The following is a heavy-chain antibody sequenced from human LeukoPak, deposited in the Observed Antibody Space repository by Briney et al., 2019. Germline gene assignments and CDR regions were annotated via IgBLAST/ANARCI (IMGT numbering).Heavy chain of an antibody. CDR1: GYTFATSG. Sequence: ASGKVSCKASGYTFATSGISWVRQAPGRGLEWMGWIGAYNGNTNYAQKFQGRVTMTTDTSTSTAYMELRSLRSDDTAVYYCARDHQYDFDYWGQGTLVTVSS. D-gene: IGHD2-2*01. CDR2: IGAYNGNT. V-gene: IGHV1-18*01. J-gene: IGHJ4*02. CDR3: ARDHQYDFDY.